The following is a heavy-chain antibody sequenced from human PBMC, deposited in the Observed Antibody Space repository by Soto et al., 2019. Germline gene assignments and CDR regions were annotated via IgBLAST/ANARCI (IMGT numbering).Heavy chain of an antibody. CDR2: IKQDGSAK. CDR3: ASRVGAAHYFDY. CDR1: GFTFSNYW. J-gene: IGHJ4*02. Sequence: GGSLRLSCAASGFTFSNYWMSWVRQAPGKGLEWVANIKQDGSAKYYVDSVKGRFSISRDNAKNSLYLQMNRLRAEDTAVYYCASRVGAAHYFDYWRQGTLVTVSS. D-gene: IGHD2-15*01. V-gene: IGHV3-7*01.